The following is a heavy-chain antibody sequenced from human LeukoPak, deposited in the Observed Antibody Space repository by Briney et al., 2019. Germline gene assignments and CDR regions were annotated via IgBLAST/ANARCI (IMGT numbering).Heavy chain of an antibody. CDR1: GYTFTSYG. V-gene: IGHV1-18*01. CDR3: ARDVGSTSTNWFDS. J-gene: IGHJ5*01. CDR2: ISAYNGNT. Sequence: ASVKVSCKASGYTFTSYGISWVRQAPGQGLEWMGWISAYNGNTNYAQKLQGRVTMTTDTSTSTAYMELRSLRSDDTAVYYCARDVGSTSTNWFDSWGQGTLVTVSS. D-gene: IGHD2-2*01.